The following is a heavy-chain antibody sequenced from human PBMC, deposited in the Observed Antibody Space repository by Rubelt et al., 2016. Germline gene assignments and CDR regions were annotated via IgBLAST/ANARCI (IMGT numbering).Heavy chain of an antibody. V-gene: IGHV3-7*01. CDR3: SHTLDN. J-gene: IGHJ4*02. Sequence: EVQLVESGGGLVKPGGSLKLSCAASGFTFSTQWMDWVRQAPGKGLEWVANIKPDGSERRYVDSVRGRFIISRDNAKNSLYLQMNNLGAEDTAVYYCSHTLDNWGQGTLVTVSS. CDR1: GFTFSTQW. D-gene: IGHD2-2*02. CDR2: IKPDGSER.